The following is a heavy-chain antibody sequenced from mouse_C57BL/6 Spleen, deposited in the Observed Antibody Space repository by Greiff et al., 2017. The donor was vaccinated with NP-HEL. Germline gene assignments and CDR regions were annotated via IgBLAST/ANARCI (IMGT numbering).Heavy chain of an antibody. V-gene: IGHV5-4*01. CDR1: GFTFSSYA. Sequence: EVKLVESGGGLVKPGGSLKLSCAASGFTFSSYAMSWVRQTPEKRLEWVATISDGGSYTYYPDNVKGRFTISRANAKNNLYLQMSHLKSEDTAMYYCARDDSAAYYSKKRAYYFDYWGQGTTLTVSS. CDR3: ARDDSAAYYSKKRAYYFDY. J-gene: IGHJ2*01. D-gene: IGHD2-5*01. CDR2: ISDGGSYT.